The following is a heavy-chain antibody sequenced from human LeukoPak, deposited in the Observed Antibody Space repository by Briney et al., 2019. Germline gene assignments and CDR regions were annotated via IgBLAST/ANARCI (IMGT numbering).Heavy chain of an antibody. J-gene: IGHJ5*02. CDR3: ARGFRQRYCSGGSCLSWFDP. CDR2: TYYRSKWYN. Sequence: SQTLSLTCAISGDSVSSYSAAWSWIRQSPSRGLEWLGRTYYRSKWYNDYAVSVKGRITINPDTSKNQFSLQLNSVTPEDTAVYYRARGFRQRYCSGGSCLSWFDPWGQGTLVTVSS. CDR1: GDSVSSYSAA. V-gene: IGHV6-1*01. D-gene: IGHD2-15*01.